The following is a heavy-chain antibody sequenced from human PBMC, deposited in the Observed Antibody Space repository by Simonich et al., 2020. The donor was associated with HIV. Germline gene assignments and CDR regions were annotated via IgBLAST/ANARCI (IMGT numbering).Heavy chain of an antibody. D-gene: IGHD3-16*01. V-gene: IGHV3-30*07. CDR2: ISYDGSNK. CDR3: ASGGSISSVWADDY. J-gene: IGHJ4*02. CDR1: GFTLSSYA. Sequence: QVQLVESGGGVVQPGRSLSLSCAASGFTLSSYAMHWVRQAPGKGLEWVAVISYDGSNKYYADSGKGRFTISRDNSKNTLYLQMNSLRAEDTAVYYCASGGSISSVWADDYWGQGTLVTVSS.